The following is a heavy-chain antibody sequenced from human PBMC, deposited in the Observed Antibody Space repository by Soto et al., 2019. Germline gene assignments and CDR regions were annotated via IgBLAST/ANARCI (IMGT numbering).Heavy chain of an antibody. CDR2: ISSSSSYI. Sequence: PGGSMRLSCAASGFTFGSYSMNWVRQAPGKGLEWVSSISSSSSYIYYADSVKGRFTISRDNAKNSLYLQMNSLRAEDTAVYYCARAGSRHDPNTLWGQGTLVTVSS. J-gene: IGHJ4*02. V-gene: IGHV3-21*01. CDR3: ARAGSRHDPNTL. D-gene: IGHD3-10*01. CDR1: GFTFGSYS.